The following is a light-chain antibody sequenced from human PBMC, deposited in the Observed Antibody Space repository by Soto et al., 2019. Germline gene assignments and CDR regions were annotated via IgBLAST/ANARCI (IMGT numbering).Light chain of an antibody. CDR2: DAS. Sequence: DIVMTQTPLSLSVTPGQPASISCKSSQSLLHSDGKTYLYWYQQKPGRAPKLLIYDASSLQGGVPSRFSGSGSGTDFTLTISSLQPEDFATYYCLQDYDSLWTFGQGTKVDI. J-gene: IGKJ1*01. V-gene: IGKV2-29*01. CDR1: QSLLHSDGKTY. CDR3: LQDYDSLWT.